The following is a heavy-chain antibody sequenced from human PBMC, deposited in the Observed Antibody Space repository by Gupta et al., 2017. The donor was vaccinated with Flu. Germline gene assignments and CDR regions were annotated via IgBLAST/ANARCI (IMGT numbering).Heavy chain of an antibody. CDR1: GLAFSSSA. CDR3: ANRDSGYHVRTH. Sequence: EVQFLESGGGLVQPGGSLRLSCAASGLAFSSSAMAWVRQAPGKGLEWVSGISLSGSRTHYADSVEGRFTISRDNAKLTLYLHMDSLRAEDTAMYYCANRDSGYHVRTHWGQGTLVTVSS. J-gene: IGHJ4*02. CDR2: ISLSGSRT. D-gene: IGHD5-12*01. V-gene: IGHV3-23*01.